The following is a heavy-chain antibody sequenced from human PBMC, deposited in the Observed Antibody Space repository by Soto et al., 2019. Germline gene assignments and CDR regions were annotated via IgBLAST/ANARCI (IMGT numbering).Heavy chain of an antibody. CDR2: IYHSGST. CDR3: ARDQRDYCGMDG. CDR1: GGSISSSNW. V-gene: IGHV4-4*02. Sequence: PSETLSLTFAVSGGSISSSNWWSWVRQPPGKGLEWIGEIYHSGSTNYNPSLKSRVTISVDKSKNQFSLKLSSVTAADTAVYYCARDQRDYCGMDGWGKGTTVTVSS. J-gene: IGHJ6*04.